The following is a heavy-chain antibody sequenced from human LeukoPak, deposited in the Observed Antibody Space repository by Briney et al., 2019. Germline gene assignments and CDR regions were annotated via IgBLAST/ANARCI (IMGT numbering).Heavy chain of an antibody. CDR2: MNPNSGKT. D-gene: IGHD3-3*01. J-gene: IGHJ6*04. CDR1: GYTFTSYD. Sequence: ASVKVSCKASGYTFTSYDINWVRQATGQGLEWMGWMNPNSGKTGYAQKFQGRVTITRNNSISTAYMELSSLRSEDTAAYYCARLDFWSGYLDVWGKGTTVTVSS. V-gene: IGHV1-8*03. CDR3: ARLDFWSGYLDV.